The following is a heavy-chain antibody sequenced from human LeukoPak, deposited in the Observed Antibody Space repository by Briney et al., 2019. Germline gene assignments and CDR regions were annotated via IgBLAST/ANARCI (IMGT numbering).Heavy chain of an antibody. Sequence: TGGSLRLSCAASGFTFSDYWMSWVRQAPGKGLEWVANIKQDGSEKYYVDSVKGRFTISRDNAKNSLYLQMNSLRAEDTAVYYCAKGPYCSSTSCYTIGSFDYWGQGTLVTVSS. CDR3: AKGPYCSSTSCYTIGSFDY. J-gene: IGHJ4*02. CDR1: GFTFSDYW. V-gene: IGHV3-7*01. CDR2: IKQDGSEK. D-gene: IGHD2-2*02.